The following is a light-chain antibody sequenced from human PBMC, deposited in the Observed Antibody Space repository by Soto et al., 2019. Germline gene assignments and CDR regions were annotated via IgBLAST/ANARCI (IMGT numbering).Light chain of an antibody. Sequence: ETVMTQSPATLSVSPGERVTRSCRASQSVSSNLAWYQQKPGQAPRLLIYDASTRATGIPGRYSGSGCGTEFTLTISSLQSEDSAVYYCHQYNDWPPGLTFGGGTKVEIK. CDR1: QSVSSN. J-gene: IGKJ4*01. CDR2: DAS. CDR3: HQYNDWPPGLT. V-gene: IGKV3-15*01.